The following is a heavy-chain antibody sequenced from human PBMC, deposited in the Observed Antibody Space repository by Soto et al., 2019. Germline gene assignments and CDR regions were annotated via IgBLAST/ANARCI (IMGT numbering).Heavy chain of an antibody. D-gene: IGHD2-21*01. V-gene: IGHV3-7*01. J-gene: IGHJ5*02. Sequence: GSLRLSCAASGFTFSNYWMSWVRQAPGKGLEWVANIKQDGSESNYADSVKGRFTISRDNAENSLYLQMTSLRAEDTAVYYCASARHIGPWGQGTLVTVSS. CDR3: ASARHIGP. CDR2: IKQDGSES. CDR1: GFTFSNYW.